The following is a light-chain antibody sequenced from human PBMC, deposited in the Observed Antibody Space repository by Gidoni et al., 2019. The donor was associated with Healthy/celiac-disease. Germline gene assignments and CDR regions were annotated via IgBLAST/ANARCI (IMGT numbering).Light chain of an antibody. CDR1: QSLLHSNGYNY. Sequence: DIVMTQCPLPLRVTPGEPASISFSSSQSLLHSNGYNYLDLYLQKPGQYPQLLIYLGSNRAYGVPDRFSGSGSGTDFTLIIIRVEADDVGVYYCIQALQTPPFTFGHXTKVDIK. CDR2: LGS. J-gene: IGKJ3*01. V-gene: IGKV2-28*01. CDR3: IQALQTPPFT.